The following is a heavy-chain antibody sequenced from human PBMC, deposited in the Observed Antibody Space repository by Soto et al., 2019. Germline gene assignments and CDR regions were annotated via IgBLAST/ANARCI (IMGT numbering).Heavy chain of an antibody. CDR3: ARDRGWSYDFWSGYHDPNWFDL. J-gene: IGHJ5*02. D-gene: IGHD3-3*01. CDR2: ISSSSSYI. CDR1: GFTFSSYS. Sequence: GGSLRLSCAASGFTFSSYSMNWVRQAPGKGLEWVSSISSSSSYIYYADSVKGRFTISRDNAKNSLYLQMNSLRAEDTAVYYCARDRGWSYDFWSGYHDPNWFDLWGQGTLVTVYS. V-gene: IGHV3-21*01.